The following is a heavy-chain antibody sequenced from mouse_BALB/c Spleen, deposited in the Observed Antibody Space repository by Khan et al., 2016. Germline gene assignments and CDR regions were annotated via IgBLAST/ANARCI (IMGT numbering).Heavy chain of an antibody. D-gene: IGHD2-1*01. J-gene: IGHJ4*01. CDR1: GYAFTSYT. CDR2: IDPYNGGT. V-gene: IGHV1S135*01. Sequence: VRLQQSGPELVKPGASVKVSCRASGYAFTSYTMYWVKQSHGKSLEWIGYIDPYNGGTSYNQKFKGKATLTVDKSSSTAYMHLNSLTSEDSAVYYCASDLLWYAMDYWGQGTSVTVSS. CDR3: ASDLLWYAMDY.